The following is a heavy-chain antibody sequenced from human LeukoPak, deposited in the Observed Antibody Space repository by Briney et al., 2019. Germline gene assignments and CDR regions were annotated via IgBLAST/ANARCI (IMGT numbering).Heavy chain of an antibody. CDR3: ARVAGGWWPEGRTYYMDV. J-gene: IGHJ6*03. CDR2: ISSSSSYI. CDR1: GFTFSSYS. Sequence: SGGSLRLSCAASGFTFSSYSMNWVRQAPGKGLEWVSSISSSSSYIYYADSVKGRFTISRDNAKNSLYLQMNSLRAEDTAVYYCARVAGGWWPEGRTYYMDVWGKGTTVTVSS. V-gene: IGHV3-21*01. D-gene: IGHD6-19*01.